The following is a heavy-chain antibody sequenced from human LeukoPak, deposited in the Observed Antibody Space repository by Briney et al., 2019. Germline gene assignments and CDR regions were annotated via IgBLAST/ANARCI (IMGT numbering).Heavy chain of an antibody. V-gene: IGHV4-38-2*02. CDR3: ARYSPNDYGDSFDY. Sequence: PSETLSLTCTVSGYSISSGYYWGWIRQPPGKGLEWIGSIYHSGSTYYNPSLKSRVTISVDTSKNQFSLKLSSVTAADTAVYYCARYSPNDYGDSFDYWGQGTLVTVSS. J-gene: IGHJ4*02. CDR2: IYHSGST. D-gene: IGHD4-17*01. CDR1: GYSISSGYY.